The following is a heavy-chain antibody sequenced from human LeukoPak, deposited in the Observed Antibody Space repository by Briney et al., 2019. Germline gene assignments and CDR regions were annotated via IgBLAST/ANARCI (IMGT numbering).Heavy chain of an antibody. D-gene: IGHD1-26*01. Sequence: GGSLRLSCAASGFTFSSYAMHWVRQAPGKGLEWVAVISYDGSNKSYADSVKCRFTISRDNSKNTLYLQMNSLRAEDTAVYYCARDRGSYYSSDAFDIWGQGTMVTVPS. J-gene: IGHJ3*02. CDR3: ARDRGSYYSSDAFDI. CDR1: GFTFSSYA. CDR2: ISYDGSNK. V-gene: IGHV3-30-3*01.